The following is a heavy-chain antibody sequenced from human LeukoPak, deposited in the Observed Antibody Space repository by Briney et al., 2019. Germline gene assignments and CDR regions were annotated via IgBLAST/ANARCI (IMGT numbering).Heavy chain of an antibody. CDR2: ISSSYTYI. J-gene: IGHJ3*01. CDR1: GFTFSNYC. CDR3: ARDRSEGHDSSGPLDAFDV. D-gene: IGHD3-22*01. Sequence: GGSLRLSCSASGFTFSNYCMNWVRQAPGKGLEWVSSISSSYTYIYYGGSVKGRFTISRDNARNSLYLQMNNLRADDTAVYYCARDRSEGHDSSGPLDAFDVWGQGTLVTVSS. V-gene: IGHV3-21*01.